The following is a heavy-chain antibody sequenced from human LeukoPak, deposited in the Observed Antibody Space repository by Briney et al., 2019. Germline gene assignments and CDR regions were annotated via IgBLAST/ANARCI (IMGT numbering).Heavy chain of an antibody. CDR2: IYYSGST. CDR3: ARQVEGYYGSGSYYNTYYYMDV. D-gene: IGHD3-10*01. V-gene: IGHV4-59*01. CDR1: GGSISSYY. Sequence: PSETLSLTCTVSGGSISSYYWSWIRQPPGKGLEWIGYIYYSGSTNYNPSLKSRVTISVDTSKNQFSLKLSSVTAADTAVYYCARQVEGYYGSGSYYNTYYYMDVWGKGTTVTISS. J-gene: IGHJ6*03.